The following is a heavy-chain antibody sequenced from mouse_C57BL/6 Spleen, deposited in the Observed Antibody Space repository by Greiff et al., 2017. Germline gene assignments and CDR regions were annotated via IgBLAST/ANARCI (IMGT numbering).Heavy chain of an antibody. CDR2: ISDGGSYT. Sequence: EVQLLESGGGLVKPGGSLKLSCAASGFTFSSYAMSWVRQTPEKGLEWVATISDGGSYTYYPDNVKGRFTIARDNAKNNLYLQMSHLKSEDTAMYYCARDSHSNFDYWGQGTTLTVSS. D-gene: IGHD2-5*01. CDR3: ARDSHSNFDY. V-gene: IGHV5-4*01. J-gene: IGHJ2*01. CDR1: GFTFSSYA.